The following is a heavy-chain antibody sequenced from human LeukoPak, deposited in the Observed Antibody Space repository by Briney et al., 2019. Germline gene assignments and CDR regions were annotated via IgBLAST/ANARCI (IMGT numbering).Heavy chain of an antibody. V-gene: IGHV4-31*03. CDR3: ARVRPEYYYDSSGYCFDY. CDR2: IYYSGST. J-gene: IGHJ4*02. D-gene: IGHD3-22*01. Sequence: SETLSLTCTVSGGSISSGGYYWSWIRQHPGKGLEWIGYIYYSGSTYYNPSLKSRVTISVDTSKNQFSLKLSSVTAADTAVYYCARVRPEYYYDSSGYCFDYWGQGTLVTVSP. CDR1: GGSISSGGYY.